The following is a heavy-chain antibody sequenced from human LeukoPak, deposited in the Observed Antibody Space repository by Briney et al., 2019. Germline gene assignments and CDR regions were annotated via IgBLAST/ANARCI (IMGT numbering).Heavy chain of an antibody. V-gene: IGHV4-4*07. D-gene: IGHD2-15*01. CDR2: IYTSGST. Sequence: SETLSLTCTVSGGSISSYYWSWIRQPAGKGLEWIGRIYTSGSTNYNPSLKSRVTMSVDTSKNQFSLKLSSVTAADTAGYYCARGLRYCSGGSCYSEWYFDYWGQGTLVTVSS. J-gene: IGHJ4*02. CDR1: GGSISSYY. CDR3: ARGLRYCSGGSCYSEWYFDY.